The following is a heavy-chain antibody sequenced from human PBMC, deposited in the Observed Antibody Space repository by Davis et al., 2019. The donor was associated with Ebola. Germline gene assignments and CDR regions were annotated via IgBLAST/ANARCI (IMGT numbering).Heavy chain of an antibody. D-gene: IGHD3-10*02. V-gene: IGHV3-23*01. J-gene: IGHJ6*04. CDR1: VITFSSYA. CDR3: ARVGDYNVYYNGMDV. CDR2: ISGSGGST. Sequence: GESLKISCTDSVITFSSYAMTWVRQAPGKGLEWVSAISGSGGSTYYADSVKGRFTISRDNSKNKMFLQMNSLRVEETAVYYCARVGDYNVYYNGMDVWGKGTTVTVSS.